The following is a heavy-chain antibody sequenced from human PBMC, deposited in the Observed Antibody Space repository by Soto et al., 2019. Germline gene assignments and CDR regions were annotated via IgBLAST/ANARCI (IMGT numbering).Heavy chain of an antibody. CDR3: ARDRIAVAGHWYFDL. Sequence: GGSLRLSCAASGFTFRSYGMHWVRQAPGKGLEWVAVIWYDGSNKYYADSVKGRFTISRDNSKNTLYLQMNSLRAEDTAVYYCARDRIAVAGHWYFDLWGRGTLVTVSS. D-gene: IGHD6-19*01. V-gene: IGHV3-33*01. CDR1: GFTFRSYG. CDR2: IWYDGSNK. J-gene: IGHJ2*01.